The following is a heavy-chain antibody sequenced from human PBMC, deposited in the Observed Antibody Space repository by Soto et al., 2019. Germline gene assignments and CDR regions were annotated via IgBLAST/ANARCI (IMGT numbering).Heavy chain of an antibody. CDR3: ARDPYSSGWYYYYYGMDV. CDR2: IYHSGST. CDR1: GGSISSSNW. J-gene: IGHJ6*02. Sequence: SETLSLTCAVSGGSISSSNWWSWVRQPPGKGLEWIGEIYHSGSTNYNPSLKSRVTISVDKSKNQFSLKLSSVTAADTAVYYCARDPYSSGWYYYYYGMDVWGQGTTVTVSS. V-gene: IGHV4-4*02. D-gene: IGHD6-19*01.